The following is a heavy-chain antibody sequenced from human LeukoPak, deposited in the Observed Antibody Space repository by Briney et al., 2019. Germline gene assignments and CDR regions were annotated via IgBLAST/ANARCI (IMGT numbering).Heavy chain of an antibody. J-gene: IGHJ4*02. Sequence: ASVKVSCKASGYTFTGYYMHWVRQAPGQGLEWMGWINPNSGGTNYAQKFQGRVTMTRDTSISTAYMELSRLRSDDTAVYYCARVCITMVRGVIIMPFDYWGQGTLVTVSS. D-gene: IGHD3-10*01. CDR3: ARVCITMVRGVIIMPFDY. CDR1: GYTFTGYY. CDR2: INPNSGGT. V-gene: IGHV1-2*02.